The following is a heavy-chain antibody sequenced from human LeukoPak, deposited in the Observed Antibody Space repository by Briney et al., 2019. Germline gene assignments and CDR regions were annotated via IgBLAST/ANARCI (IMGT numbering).Heavy chain of an antibody. CDR2: ITINGGSK. D-gene: IGHD3-22*01. Sequence: GGSLRLSCSASGFTFSIYAMHWVRQAPGRGLEYVSAITINGGSKYYADSVKGRFTISRDNSKNTLYLHMSTLRPEDTAVYYCAYSSGYYHWGQGTLVTVSS. CDR3: AYSSGYYH. CDR1: GFTFSIYA. J-gene: IGHJ1*01. V-gene: IGHV3-64D*06.